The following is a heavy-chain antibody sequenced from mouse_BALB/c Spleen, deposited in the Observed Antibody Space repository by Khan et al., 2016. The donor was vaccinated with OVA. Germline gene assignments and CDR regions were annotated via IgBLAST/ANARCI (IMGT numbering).Heavy chain of an antibody. CDR2: INPSSGYA. CDR1: GYTFTTYT. V-gene: IGHV1-4*01. D-gene: IGHD2-14*01. J-gene: IGHJ3*01. CDR3: AREGAYYRSDGWFAY. Sequence: QVQLKQSGAELARPGASEKMSCKASGYTFTTYTMHWIKQRPGQGLEWIGYINPSSGYANYNQKFKDKATLTADKSSSTAYMQLSSLTSEDSAVYYCAREGAYYRSDGWFAYWGQGTLVTVSA.